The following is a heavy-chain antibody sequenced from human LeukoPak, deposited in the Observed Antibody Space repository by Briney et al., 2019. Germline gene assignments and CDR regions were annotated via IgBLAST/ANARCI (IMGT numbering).Heavy chain of an antibody. J-gene: IGHJ6*02. Sequence: SETLSLTCTVSGGSINSYYWSWIRQPPGKGLEWIGYIYYSGSTNYNPSLKSRVTISVDTSKNQFSLKLSSVTAADTAVYYCARDRRIVVVPAAMGSDYYYGMDVWGQGTTVTVSS. D-gene: IGHD2-2*01. CDR2: IYYSGST. CDR3: ARDRRIVVVPAAMGSDYYYGMDV. CDR1: GGSINSYY. V-gene: IGHV4-59*01.